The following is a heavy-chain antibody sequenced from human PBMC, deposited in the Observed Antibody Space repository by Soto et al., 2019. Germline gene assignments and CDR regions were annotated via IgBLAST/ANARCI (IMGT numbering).Heavy chain of an antibody. V-gene: IGHV2-5*01. CDR1: GFSLSARGVG. D-gene: IGHD3-16*01. J-gene: IGHJ4*02. CDR3: AHTPWGAAPDY. Sequence: SGPMLVNPTQPLTLTCTLSGFSLSARGVGVGWIRQPPGKALEWLGIISWNDDKRYSPSLKSRLTITKDTSKNQVVLTMTNMEPVDTATYYCAHTPWGAAPDYWGQGTVVTVSS. CDR2: ISWNDDK.